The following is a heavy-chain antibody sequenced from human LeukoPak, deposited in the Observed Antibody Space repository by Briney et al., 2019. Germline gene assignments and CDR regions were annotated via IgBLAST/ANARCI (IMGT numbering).Heavy chain of an antibody. CDR1: GFTFSTNG. Sequence: GGSLRLSCAASGFTFSTNGMHWVRQAPGKGLEWVSVISYDGSNKYYADSVKGRFTISRDNSKNTLYLQMNSLRAEDTAVYYCAKNGRPPVYYYYGMDVWGQGTTVTVSS. CDR3: AKNGRPPVYYYYGMDV. V-gene: IGHV3-30*18. CDR2: ISYDGSNK. D-gene: IGHD1-1*01. J-gene: IGHJ6*02.